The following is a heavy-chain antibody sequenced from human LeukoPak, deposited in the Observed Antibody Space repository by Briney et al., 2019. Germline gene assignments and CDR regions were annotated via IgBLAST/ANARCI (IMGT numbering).Heavy chain of an antibody. CDR1: GGSISSSSYY. J-gene: IGHJ4*02. CDR2: IYYSGST. CDR3: AKRYCSSTSCYAGPTSYFDY. Sequence: SETLSLTCTVSGGSISSSSYYWGWIRQPPGKGLEWIGSIYYSGSTYYNPSLKSRVTISVDTSKNQFSLKLSSVTAADTAVYYCAKRYCSSTSCYAGPTSYFDYWGQGTLVTVS. D-gene: IGHD2-2*01. V-gene: IGHV4-39*01.